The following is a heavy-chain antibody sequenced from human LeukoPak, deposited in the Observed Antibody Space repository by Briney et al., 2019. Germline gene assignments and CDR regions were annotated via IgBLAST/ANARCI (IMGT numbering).Heavy chain of an antibody. CDR1: GFTVSSNY. Sequence: GGSLRLSCAASGFTVSSNYMSWVRQAPGKGLEWVSVIYSGGSTYYADSVKGRFTISRDNSKNTLYLQMNSLRAEDTAVYYCARGDAMVLAGYYYYYYMDVWGKGTTVTISS. D-gene: IGHD3-10*01. CDR2: IYSGGST. CDR3: ARGDAMVLAGYYYYYYMDV. J-gene: IGHJ6*03. V-gene: IGHV3-53*01.